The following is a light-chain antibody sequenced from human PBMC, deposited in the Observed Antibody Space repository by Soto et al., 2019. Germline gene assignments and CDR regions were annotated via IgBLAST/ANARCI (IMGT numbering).Light chain of an antibody. Sequence: QSALPQPASVSGSPGQSITISCTGTSSDVGGYNYVSWYQQHPGKAPKLMIYEVSNRPSGVSNRFSGSKSGNTASLTLSGLQAEDEANYYCSSYTSRSIDDVFGTWTKLTAL. CDR3: SSYTSRSIDDV. CDR1: SSDVGGYNY. V-gene: IGLV2-14*01. CDR2: EVS. J-gene: IGLJ1*01.